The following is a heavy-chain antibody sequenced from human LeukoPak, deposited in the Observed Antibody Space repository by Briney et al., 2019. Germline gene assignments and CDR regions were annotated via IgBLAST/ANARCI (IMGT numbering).Heavy chain of an antibody. J-gene: IGHJ4*02. CDR3: AKDHSVIVVVVAALYD. Sequence: GGSLRLSCAASGFTFSSYAMSWVRPAPGKGLEWVSAISGSGGSTYYADSVKGPFTISRDSSKNTLYLQMNSLRADDTAVYYCAKDHSVIVVVVAALYDWGQGTLVTVSS. D-gene: IGHD2-15*01. CDR1: GFTFSSYA. V-gene: IGHV3-23*01. CDR2: ISGSGGST.